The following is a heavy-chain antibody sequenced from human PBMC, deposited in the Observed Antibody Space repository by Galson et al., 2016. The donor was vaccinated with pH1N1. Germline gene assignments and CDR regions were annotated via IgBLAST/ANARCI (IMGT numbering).Heavy chain of an antibody. CDR3: ARETPSPSPTVLRYFDWSRGLSAFDM. CDR1: GFTFSNHG. CDR2: INTKTGSP. D-gene: IGHD3-9*01. V-gene: IGHV7-4-1*02. J-gene: IGHJ3*02. Sequence: SVKVSCKASGFTFSNHGINWVRQAPGQGLEWMGWINTKTGSPTYAQGFTGRFVFSLVTSVNTAYLQINSLKADDTAVYYCARETPSPSPTVLRYFDWSRGLSAFDMWGRGTLVTVSS.